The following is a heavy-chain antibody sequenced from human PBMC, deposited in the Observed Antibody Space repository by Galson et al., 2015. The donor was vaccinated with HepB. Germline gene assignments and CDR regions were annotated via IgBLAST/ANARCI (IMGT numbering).Heavy chain of an antibody. CDR3: AAYDSSGYPSSYWYFDL. CDR2: IIPIFGTA. V-gene: IGHV1-69*13. Sequence: SVKVSCKASGGTFSSYAISWVRQAPGQGLEWMGGIIPIFGTANYAQKFQGRVTITADESTSTAYMELSSLRSEDTAVYYCAAYDSSGYPSSYWYFDLWGRGTLVTVSS. CDR1: GGTFSSYA. D-gene: IGHD3-22*01. J-gene: IGHJ2*01.